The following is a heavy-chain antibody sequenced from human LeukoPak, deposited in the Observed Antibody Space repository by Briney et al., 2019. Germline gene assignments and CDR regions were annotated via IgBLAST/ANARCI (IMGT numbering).Heavy chain of an antibody. D-gene: IGHD3-3*01. CDR2: ISAYNGNT. V-gene: IGHV1-18*01. J-gene: IGHJ5*02. CDR3: ARVIVDVNYDFWSGYFVDP. CDR1: GYTFTSYG. Sequence: RRGESLKISCKASGYTFTSYGISWVRQAPGQGLEWMGWISAYNGNTNYAQKLQGRVTMTTDTSTSTAYMELRSLRSDDTAVYYCARVIVDVNYDFWSGYFVDPWGQGTLVTVSS.